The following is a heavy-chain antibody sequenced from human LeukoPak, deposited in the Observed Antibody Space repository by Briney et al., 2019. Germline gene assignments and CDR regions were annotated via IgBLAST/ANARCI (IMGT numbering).Heavy chain of an antibody. J-gene: IGHJ4*02. Sequence: GSLRLSCAASGFTFSSYAMSWVRQAPGKGLEWVSAISGSGGSTYYADSVEGRFTISRDNSKNTLYLQMNSMRAEDTAVYYWAKVEWGSWYVAVAATEYWGQGTLVTGSS. D-gene: IGHD6-19*01. CDR1: GFTFSSYA. CDR3: AKVEWGSWYVAVAATEY. CDR2: ISGSGGST. V-gene: IGHV3-23*01.